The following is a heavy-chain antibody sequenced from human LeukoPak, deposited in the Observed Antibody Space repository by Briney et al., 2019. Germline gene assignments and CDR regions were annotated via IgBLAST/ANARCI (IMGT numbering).Heavy chain of an antibody. CDR3: ARFGATYVSDV. CDR1: GFTFTTYW. CDR2: IKPDGSVR. V-gene: IGHV3-7*01. D-gene: IGHD3-10*01. Sequence: GGSLRLSCAASGFTFTTYWMSWVRQAPGKGPEWVAEIKPDGSVRNYVDSVKGRFSISRDNTKNSLYLQMNSLRAEDTAVYYCARFGATYVSDVLGQGATVSVSS. J-gene: IGHJ6*02.